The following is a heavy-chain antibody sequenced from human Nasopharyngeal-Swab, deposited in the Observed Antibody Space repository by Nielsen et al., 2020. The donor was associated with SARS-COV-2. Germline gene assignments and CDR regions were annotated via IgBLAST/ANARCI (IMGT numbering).Heavy chain of an antibody. CDR2: ISTSGATI. Sequence: GESLKISCAASGFTFSSYGMNWVRQAPGKGLEWVSYISTSGATIHYADSVRGRFTISRDNAKKSLHLQMNSLRAEDTAVYYCARASRGWSWGQGTPVTVSS. CDR1: GFTFSSYG. CDR3: ARASRGWS. V-gene: IGHV3-48*03. D-gene: IGHD6-19*01. J-gene: IGHJ5*02.